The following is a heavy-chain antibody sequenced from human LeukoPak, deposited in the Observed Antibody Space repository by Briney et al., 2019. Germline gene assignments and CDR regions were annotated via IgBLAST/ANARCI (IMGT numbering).Heavy chain of an antibody. D-gene: IGHD3-10*01. J-gene: IGHJ1*01. CDR1: GLTFSNSW. V-gene: IGHV3-74*01. Sequence: GGSLRLSCEASGLTFSNSWMHWVRQAPGKGLVRVSRINNEGTTISYADSVKGRFTISRDNAKNTLYLQMNSLRAEDTAVYYCARVSGLGMNEYYQHCGQGTLVTVAS. CDR3: ARVSGLGMNEYYQH. CDR2: INNEGTTI.